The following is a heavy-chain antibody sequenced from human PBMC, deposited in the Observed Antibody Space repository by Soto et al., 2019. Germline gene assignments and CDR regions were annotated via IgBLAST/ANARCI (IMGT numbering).Heavy chain of an antibody. CDR3: AKALRITMIVVVIDLAYYGMDV. CDR1: GFTFSSYA. V-gene: IGHV3-23*01. CDR2: ISGSGGST. J-gene: IGHJ6*02. Sequence: PGGSLRLSCAASGFTFSSYAMSWVRQAPGKGLEWVSAISGSGGSTYYADSVEGRFTISRDNSKNTLYLQMNSLRAEDTAVYYCAKALRITMIVVVIDLAYYGMDVWGQGTTVTVSS. D-gene: IGHD3-22*01.